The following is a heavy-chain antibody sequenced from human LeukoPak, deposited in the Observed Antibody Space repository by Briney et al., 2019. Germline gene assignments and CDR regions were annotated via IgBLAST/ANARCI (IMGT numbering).Heavy chain of an antibody. CDR1: GFTFSSYA. CDR3: ARDDNWGFDY. CDR2: ISGSGGST. J-gene: IGHJ4*02. Sequence: GGSLRLSCAASGFTFSSYAMSWVRQAPGKGLEWVSAISGSGGSTYYADSVKGRFTISRDNAKNSLYLKMNSLRAEDTAFYYCARDDNWGFDYWGQGALVTVSS. V-gene: IGHV3-23*01. D-gene: IGHD7-27*01.